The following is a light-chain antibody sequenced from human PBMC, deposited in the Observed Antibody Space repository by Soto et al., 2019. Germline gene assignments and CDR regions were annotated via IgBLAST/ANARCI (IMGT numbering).Light chain of an antibody. CDR3: QQYNSYPMYT. V-gene: IGKV1-5*03. CDR2: KAS. Sequence: DIQMTQSPSTLSASVGDRVTITCRASQSISNWLDWYQQKPVKPPQLLIYKASSLVGGVLSRFSGSRSEREFTLTTSSLPPDDFAAYYCQQYNSYPMYTFGHGTNLEIK. J-gene: IGKJ2*01. CDR1: QSISNW.